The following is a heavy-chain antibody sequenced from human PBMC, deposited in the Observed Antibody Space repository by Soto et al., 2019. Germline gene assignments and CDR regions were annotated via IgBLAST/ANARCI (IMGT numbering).Heavy chain of an antibody. CDR1: GGSISNYY. Sequence: SETLSLTCSVSGGSISNYYWGWIRQPPGKGLEWVAYIYFNGDANFNPSLKSRVVTSVDTSKNQFSLNLSSVTAADTAVYYCARSPSTWLSYYFDYWGQGALVTVS. CDR3: ARSPSTWLSYYFDY. CDR2: IYFNGDA. D-gene: IGHD5-12*01. J-gene: IGHJ4*02. V-gene: IGHV4-59*01.